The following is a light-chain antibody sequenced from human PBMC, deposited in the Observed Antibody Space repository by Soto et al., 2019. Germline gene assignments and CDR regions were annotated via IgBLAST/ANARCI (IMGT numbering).Light chain of an antibody. V-gene: IGKV2-28*01. J-gene: IGKJ1*01. CDR3: KQALQSRP. CDR2: LGA. CDR1: QSLLNSNGYNY. Sequence: HSLPVTPGEPASISCRSSQSLLNSNGYNYLDWYLQKPGQSPQLLIYLGANRASGVPDRFSGSGSGTDFTLKISRVEAEDVGVSSCKQALQSRPSGQGTQLDIK.